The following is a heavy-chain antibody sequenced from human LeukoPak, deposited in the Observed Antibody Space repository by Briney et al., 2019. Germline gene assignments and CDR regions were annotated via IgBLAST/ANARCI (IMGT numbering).Heavy chain of an antibody. CDR2: ISHDGSNK. J-gene: IGHJ4*02. CDR1: GFAFNTHG. CDR3: AKDDYNSGLTFDY. V-gene: IGHV3-30*18. D-gene: IGHD6-19*01. Sequence: PGGSLRLSCAASGFAFNTHGMHWVRQAPGKGLEWVALISHDGSNKYYADSMKGRFTLSRDNSKNPLYLQMNSLRAEETAVYYWAKDDYNSGLTFDYWGRGTLVTVSS.